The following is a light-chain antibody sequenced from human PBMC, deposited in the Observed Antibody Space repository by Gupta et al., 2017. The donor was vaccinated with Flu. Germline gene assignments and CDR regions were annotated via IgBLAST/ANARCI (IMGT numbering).Light chain of an antibody. V-gene: IGLV1-40*01. CDR1: RSNIGAGHD. Sequence: QSVLTQLPSVSGAPGQRVTISCTGSRSNIGAGHDVHWYQQLPGTAPKLLIYGNSNRPSGVPDRFSGSKSGTSASLAITGLQAEDEADYYCQSYDSSLSGYVFGSGTEVTVL. CDR2: GNS. CDR3: QSYDSSLSGYV. J-gene: IGLJ1*01.